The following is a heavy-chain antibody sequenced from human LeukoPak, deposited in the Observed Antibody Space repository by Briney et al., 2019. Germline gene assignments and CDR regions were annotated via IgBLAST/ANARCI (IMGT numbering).Heavy chain of an antibody. CDR1: GYTFTSYD. V-gene: IGHV1-8*01. D-gene: IGHD2-15*01. Sequence: ASVKVSCKASGYTFTSYDINWVRQATGQGLEWMGWMNPNSGNTGYAQKFQGRVTMTRNTSISTAYMELSSLRSEDTAVYYCARGCSGGICYDYYFDYWGQGTLVTVSS. J-gene: IGHJ4*02. CDR2: MNPNSGNT. CDR3: ARGCSGGICYDYYFDY.